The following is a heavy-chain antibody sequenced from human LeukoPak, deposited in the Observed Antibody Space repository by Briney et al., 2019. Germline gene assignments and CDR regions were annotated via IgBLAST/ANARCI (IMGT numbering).Heavy chain of an antibody. J-gene: IGHJ5*02. CDR1: GFTFSNAW. V-gene: IGHV3-15*04. CDR3: TTILTIFGVVTPYNWFDP. Sequence: VGSLRLSCAASGFTFSNAWMSWVRQAPGKGLEWVGRIESETDGGTTDCAAPVKGRFTISRDDSKNTLYLQMNSLKTEDTAVYYCTTILTIFGVVTPYNWFDPWGQGTLVTVSS. CDR2: IESETDGGTT. D-gene: IGHD3-3*01.